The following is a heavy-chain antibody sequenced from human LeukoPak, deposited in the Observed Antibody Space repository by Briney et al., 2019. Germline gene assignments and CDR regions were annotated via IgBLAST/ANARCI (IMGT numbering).Heavy chain of an antibody. CDR3: AKDRSYDIGDY. CDR1: GFTFSSYG. J-gene: IGHJ4*02. Sequence: TGGSLRLSCAASGFTFSSYGMSWVRQAPGKGLEWVSAISGSGGSTYFADSVKGRFTISRDNSKNTLYLQMNSLRAEDTAVYYCAKDRSYDIGDYWGQGTLVTVSS. CDR2: ISGSGGST. D-gene: IGHD3-9*01. V-gene: IGHV3-23*01.